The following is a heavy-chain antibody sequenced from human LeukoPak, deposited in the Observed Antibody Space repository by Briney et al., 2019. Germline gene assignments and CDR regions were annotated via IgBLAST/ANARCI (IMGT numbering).Heavy chain of an antibody. D-gene: IGHD4-23*01. CDR2: IYCSGTT. Sequence: SETLSLTCTVSGGSISSYYWSWIRQPPGKGLEWTGYIYCSGTTNYSPSLKSRVTISVDTSKNQFSLKLSSVTAADTAVYYCARVPPWDGGDYWGQGTLVTVSS. J-gene: IGHJ4*02. CDR1: GGSISSYY. CDR3: ARVPPWDGGDY. V-gene: IGHV4-59*01.